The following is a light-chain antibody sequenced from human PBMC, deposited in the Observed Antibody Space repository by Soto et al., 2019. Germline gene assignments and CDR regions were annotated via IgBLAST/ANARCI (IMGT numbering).Light chain of an antibody. CDR2: HIS. CDR3: MQAKQFPYT. J-gene: IGKJ2*01. V-gene: IGKV2-24*01. CDR1: ESLVHSDGTTY. Sequence: DIVVTQTPLSSPVTLGQPASISCRSSESLVHSDGTTYLSWFQQRPGQPPRLLIYHISNRFSGVPDRFSGSGAGTDFTLKISRVEDEDVGVYYCMQAKQFPYTFGQGTKLVIK.